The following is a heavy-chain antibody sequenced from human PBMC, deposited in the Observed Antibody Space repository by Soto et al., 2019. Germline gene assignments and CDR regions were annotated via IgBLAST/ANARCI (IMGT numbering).Heavy chain of an antibody. CDR2: IWYDGSNK. J-gene: IGHJ4*02. D-gene: IGHD5-12*01. Sequence: QVQLVESGGGVVQPGRSLRLSCAASGFTFSSYGMHWVRQAPGKGLEWVAVIWYDGSNKYYADSVKGRFTISRDNSKNTLYLQMNSLRAEDTAVYYCARGEWLRFSPGENFDYWGQGTLVTVSS. CDR3: ARGEWLRFSPGENFDY. V-gene: IGHV3-33*01. CDR1: GFTFSSYG.